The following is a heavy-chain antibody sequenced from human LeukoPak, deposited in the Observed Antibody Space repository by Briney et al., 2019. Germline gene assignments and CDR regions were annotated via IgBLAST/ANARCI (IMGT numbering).Heavy chain of an antibody. V-gene: IGHV4-30-4*08. CDR3: ARDLREDAFDI. CDR2: IYYSGST. Sequence: SETLSLTCTVSGGSISSGDYYWSWIRQPPGKGLEWIGYIYYSGSTYYNPPLKSRVTMSVDTSKNQFSLKLSSVNAADTAVYYCARDLREDAFDIWGQGTMVTVSS. D-gene: IGHD5-24*01. CDR1: GGSISSGDYY. J-gene: IGHJ3*02.